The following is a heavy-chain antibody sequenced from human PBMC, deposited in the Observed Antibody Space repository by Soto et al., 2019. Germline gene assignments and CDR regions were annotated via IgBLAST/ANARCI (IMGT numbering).Heavy chain of an antibody. CDR3: AREGL. J-gene: IGHJ4*02. V-gene: IGHV3-30-3*01. Sequence: GGSLRLSCAASGFTFSSYAMHWVRQAPGKGLEWVAVISYDGSNKYYADSVKGRFTISRDNSKNTLYLQMNSLRAEDTAVYYCAREGLWGQGTLVTVSS. CDR1: GFTFSSYA. CDR2: ISYDGSNK.